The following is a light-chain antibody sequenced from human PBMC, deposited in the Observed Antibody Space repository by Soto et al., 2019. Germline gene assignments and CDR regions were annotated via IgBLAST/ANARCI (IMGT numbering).Light chain of an antibody. Sequence: EIVLTQSPATLSLSLGERATLSCRATQSVRSSLAWYLQQPGQAPRLLIYDASKRATGIPARFSGSGSGTDFTLTISSLEPKDFAVYYCQQRSNWPGTFGQGTKVEIK. CDR1: QSVRSS. CDR3: QQRSNWPGT. V-gene: IGKV3-11*01. J-gene: IGKJ1*01. CDR2: DAS.